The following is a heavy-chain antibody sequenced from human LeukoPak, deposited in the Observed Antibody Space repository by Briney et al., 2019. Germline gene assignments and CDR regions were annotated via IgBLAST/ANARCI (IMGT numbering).Heavy chain of an antibody. CDR1: GGTFSSYA. Sequence: SVKVSCKASGGTFSSYAISWVRQAPGQGLEWMGRIIPIFGTADYAQKFQGRVTITTDESTSTAYMELSSLRSEDTAVYYCARDYYDSSGYYNDYWGQGTLVTVSS. D-gene: IGHD3-22*01. CDR2: IIPIFGTA. J-gene: IGHJ4*02. CDR3: ARDYYDSSGYYNDY. V-gene: IGHV1-69*05.